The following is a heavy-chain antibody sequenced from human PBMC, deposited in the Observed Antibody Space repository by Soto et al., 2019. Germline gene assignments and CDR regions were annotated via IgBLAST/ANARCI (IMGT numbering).Heavy chain of an antibody. D-gene: IGHD6-13*01. CDR1: GVSISENH. V-gene: IGHV4-59*01. CDR2: VHFSGST. J-gene: IGHJ4*01. CDR3: ARFGAAAAHDDN. Sequence: QVRLQESGPGLVKPLQTLSLTCDVSGVSISENHWSWIRQAPGKGLEWVGYVHFSGSTTYNPSLAPRLNISFDMSKSQVYLQLTSVTAADTAVYYCARFGAAAAHDDNWGRGVLVTVSS.